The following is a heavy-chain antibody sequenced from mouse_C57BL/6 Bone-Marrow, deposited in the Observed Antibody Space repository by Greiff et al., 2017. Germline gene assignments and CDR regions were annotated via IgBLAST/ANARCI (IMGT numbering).Heavy chain of an antibody. D-gene: IGHD1-1*01. J-gene: IGHJ2*01. CDR1: GFNIKDDY. V-gene: IGHV14-4*01. CDR2: IDPENGDT. CDR3: MCDGSSYGGVDY. Sequence: VQLQQSGAELVRPGASVKLSCTASGFNIKDDYMHWVKQRPEQGLEWIGWIDPENGDTEYAAKFQGKATITADTSSNTAYLQLSSLTSEYTAVYYWMCDGSSYGGVDYWGQGTTLTVSS.